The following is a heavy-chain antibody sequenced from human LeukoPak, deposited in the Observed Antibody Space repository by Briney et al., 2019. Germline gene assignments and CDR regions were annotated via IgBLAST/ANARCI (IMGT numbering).Heavy chain of an antibody. CDR3: ARPDYDILTGYVYFDY. V-gene: IGHV1-2*02. CDR2: INPNSGGT. CDR1: GHKFIAYY. D-gene: IGHD3-9*01. J-gene: IGHJ4*02. Sequence: ASVKVSCKASGHKFIAYYMHWVRQAPGQGLEWLGWINPNSGGTHYAQKFQGRVTMTRDTSISTAYMELSRLRSDDTAVYYCARPDYDILTGYVYFDYWGQGTLVTVSS.